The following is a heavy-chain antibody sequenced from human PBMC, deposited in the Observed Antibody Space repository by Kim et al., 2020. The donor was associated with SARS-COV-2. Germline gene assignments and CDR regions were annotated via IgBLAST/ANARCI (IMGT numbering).Heavy chain of an antibody. D-gene: IGHD1-1*01. J-gene: IGHJ1*01. V-gene: IGHV4-4*08. CDR3: ARRLLGNPPALDH. Sequence: NYPPSLKSRLPMSLDTSHNQFSLKLTAVTTEDTAVYFCARRLLGNPPALDHWGQGALVTVSS.